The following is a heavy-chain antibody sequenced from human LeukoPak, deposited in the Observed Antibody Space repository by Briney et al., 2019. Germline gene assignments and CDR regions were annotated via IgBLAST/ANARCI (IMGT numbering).Heavy chain of an antibody. J-gene: IGHJ3*02. D-gene: IGHD6-19*01. CDR1: GFTFSNYG. Sequence: GGSLRLSCAASGFTFSNYGMNWVRQAPGKGLEWVAVIDNGGSNEYYAESVKGRFTISRDNSKNTLYLQMYSLRAEDTAVYFCAKDQGIAVAGTDHAFDIWGQGTRATLSS. CDR3: AKDQGIAVAGTDHAFDI. V-gene: IGHV3-30*18. CDR2: IDNGGSNE.